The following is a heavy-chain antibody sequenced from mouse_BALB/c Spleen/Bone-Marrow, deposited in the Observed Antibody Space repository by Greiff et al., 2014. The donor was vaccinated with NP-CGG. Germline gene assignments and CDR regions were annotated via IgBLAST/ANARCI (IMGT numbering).Heavy chain of an antibody. D-gene: IGHD1-1*01. CDR3: ADSYYYAGPYFGY. CDR2: IDPANGNT. V-gene: IGHV14-3*02. J-gene: IGHJ2*01. Sequence: EVQLVESGAELVKPGASVKLSCTASGFNIKDTHIHWVKQRPEQGLEWIGRIDPANGNTEYDPKFQGKATITTDTSSNTAYLQLSSLTSEDTAVYYCADSYYYAGPYFGYWGQGTTLTVSS. CDR1: GFNIKDTH.